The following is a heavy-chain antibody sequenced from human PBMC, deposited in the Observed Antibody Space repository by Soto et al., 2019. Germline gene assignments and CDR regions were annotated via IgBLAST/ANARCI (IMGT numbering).Heavy chain of an antibody. CDR1: GYTFTSYA. CDR3: ARARGYSYGQVDS. Sequence: ASVKVSCKASGYTFTSYAMHWVRQAPGQRLEWMGWINTGNGDTKYSLKFQGRVTITRDTSASTAYMDLSSLRSEDTAVYYCARARGYSYGQVDSWRQGTLVTVSS. D-gene: IGHD5-18*01. J-gene: IGHJ4*02. CDR2: INTGNGDT. V-gene: IGHV1-3*04.